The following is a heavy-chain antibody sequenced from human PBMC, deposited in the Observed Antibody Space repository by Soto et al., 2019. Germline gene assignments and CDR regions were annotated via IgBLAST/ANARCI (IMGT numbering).Heavy chain of an antibody. J-gene: IGHJ3*02. CDR3: ARANDFWSGYSPASHI. D-gene: IGHD3-3*01. CDR1: GYTFTSYD. V-gene: IGHV1-8*01. Sequence: ASVNVSCKASGYTFTSYDINWVRQATGQGLEWVGWMNPNSGNTGYAQKFQGRVTMTRNTSISTAYMELSSLRSEDTAVYYCARANDFWSGYSPASHIWGPGPMVTLSS. CDR2: MNPNSGNT.